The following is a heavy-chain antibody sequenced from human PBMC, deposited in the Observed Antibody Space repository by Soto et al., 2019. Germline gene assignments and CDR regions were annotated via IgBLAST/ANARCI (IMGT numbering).Heavy chain of an antibody. Sequence: QVQLVQSGAEVKKPGSSVKVSCKASGGTFSSYAISWVRQAPGQGLEWMGGIIPIFGTANYAQKYQGRVTITAENSTDTAYIEIISLRSEDTAVDYCARVGIEWLRGYYYGMDVWGQGTMVTVSS. V-gene: IGHV1-69*06. CDR1: GGTFSSYA. CDR3: ARVGIEWLRGYYYGMDV. D-gene: IGHD5-12*01. CDR2: IIPIFGTA. J-gene: IGHJ6*02.